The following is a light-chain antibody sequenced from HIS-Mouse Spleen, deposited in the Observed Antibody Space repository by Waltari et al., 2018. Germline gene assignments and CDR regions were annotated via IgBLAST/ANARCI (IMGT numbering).Light chain of an antibody. CDR3: CSYAGSSTYV. CDR1: TSPVGSYNL. Sequence: QSALTQPASVSGSPGQSIPISGTGTTSPVGSYNLVPWYQQHPGKAPNLMIYEGSKRPSGVSNRFSGSKSGNTASLTISGLQAEDEADYYCCSYAGSSTYVFGTGTKVTVL. V-gene: IGLV2-23*01. CDR2: EGS. J-gene: IGLJ1*01.